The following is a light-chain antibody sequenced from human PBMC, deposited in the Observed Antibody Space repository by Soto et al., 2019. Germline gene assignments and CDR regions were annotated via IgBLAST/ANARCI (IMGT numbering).Light chain of an antibody. CDR3: QQYNDWVKT. CDR1: QIVSSN. J-gene: IGKJ2*01. V-gene: IGKV3-15*01. CDR2: GAS. Sequence: EIVMTQSPATLSVSPGERATLSCRASQIVSSNLAWYQQKPGQAPKHLIYGASTRGSGIPARFSGSGSGTEFTLTISSLQSEDLAVYYCQQYNDWVKTFGQGTKLEIK.